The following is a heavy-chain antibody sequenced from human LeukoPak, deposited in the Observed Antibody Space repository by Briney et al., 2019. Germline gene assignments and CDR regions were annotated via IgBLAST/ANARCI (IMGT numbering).Heavy chain of an antibody. Sequence: PGESLKISCQGSGYAFSTYWIAWVRQLPGKGLEWMGIIYPGDSETRYSPSFQGQVTISADKSISTAYLQWSSLKASDTAMYYCARRDSSGYVDYWGQGTLVTVSS. CDR2: IYPGDSET. CDR1: GYAFSTYW. J-gene: IGHJ4*02. V-gene: IGHV5-51*01. D-gene: IGHD3-22*01. CDR3: ARRDSSGYVDY.